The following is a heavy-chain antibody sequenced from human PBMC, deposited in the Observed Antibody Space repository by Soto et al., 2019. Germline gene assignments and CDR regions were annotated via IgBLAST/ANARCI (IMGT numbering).Heavy chain of an antibody. D-gene: IGHD6-13*01. CDR2: MHPNTGDT. J-gene: IGHJ4*02. V-gene: IGHV1-8*01. CDR1: GYTFANYH. CDR3: ARGGGGRWYSGDY. Sequence: QVQLVQSGAEVKKPGASVKVSCKASGYTFANYHIHWVRQATGQGLEWMGWMHPNTGDTDYAQKFQGRVTMTRDPSITAAYMELSGLRSEDTAVYYCARGGGGRWYSGDYWGQGTLVTVSS.